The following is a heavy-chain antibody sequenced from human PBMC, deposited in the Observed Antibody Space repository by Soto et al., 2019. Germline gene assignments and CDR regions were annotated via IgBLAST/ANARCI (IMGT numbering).Heavy chain of an antibody. CDR2: IYWDDDK. D-gene: IGHD3-3*01. Sequence: QITLRESGPTLVKPTQPLTLTCTFAGFSLSTSGVGVAWIRQPPGKALEWLALIYWDDDKRYSPSLKSRLTITKDTPKNQVVLTLTNLDPVATATYFCAHSFGGAVIGYYNHAVVVWGQGTTVTVSS. J-gene: IGHJ6*02. V-gene: IGHV2-5*02. CDR3: AHSFGGAVIGYYNHAVVV. CDR1: GFSLSTSGVG.